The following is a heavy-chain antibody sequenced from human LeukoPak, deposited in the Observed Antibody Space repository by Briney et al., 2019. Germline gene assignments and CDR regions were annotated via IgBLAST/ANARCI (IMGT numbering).Heavy chain of an antibody. CDR1: GYTFITYY. Sequence: ASVKVSCMTSGYTFITYYIHWVRQAPGQGLEWMGVINPNGGSTTYAQKFQGRFTMTRDTSTSTVYMELNSLRSDDTAVYYCARAKRYYYGSGSYYNFDYWGQGTLVTVSS. CDR2: INPNGGST. D-gene: IGHD3-10*01. J-gene: IGHJ4*02. V-gene: IGHV1-46*01. CDR3: ARAKRYYYGSGSYYNFDY.